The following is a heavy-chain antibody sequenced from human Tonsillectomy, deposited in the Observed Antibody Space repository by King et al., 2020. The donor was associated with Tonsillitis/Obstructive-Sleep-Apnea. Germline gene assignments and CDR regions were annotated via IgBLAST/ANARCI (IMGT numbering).Heavy chain of an antibody. J-gene: IGHJ6*03. CDR3: ASERWSQDYYYYYYMDV. CDR2: IYYIGST. Sequence: QLQESGPGLVKPSETLSLTCTVSGDSTSNTNYYWGWIRQPPGKGLEWIASIYYIGSTSYNPSLKSRVTISVDTSKNQFSLKLTSVTAADTAVYYCASERWSQDYYYYYYMDVWAKGTTVTVSS. D-gene: IGHD6-13*01. CDR1: GDSTSNTNYY. V-gene: IGHV4-39*01.